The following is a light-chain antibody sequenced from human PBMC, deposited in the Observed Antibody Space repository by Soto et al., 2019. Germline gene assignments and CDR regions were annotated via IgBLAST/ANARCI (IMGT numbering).Light chain of an antibody. CDR1: HGMIIW. CDR2: XAS. V-gene: IGKV1-5*03. CDR3: QQYHTYWT. Sequence: IHLTQSPSTMTSSVGDRVTVTXRVSHGMIIWLSWYRQIPGKATKXXIYXASSLDSGVPSMFSGSGYGTEFTITISSLQPDYVATYCCQQYHTYWTFGQGTKVDIK. J-gene: IGKJ1*01.